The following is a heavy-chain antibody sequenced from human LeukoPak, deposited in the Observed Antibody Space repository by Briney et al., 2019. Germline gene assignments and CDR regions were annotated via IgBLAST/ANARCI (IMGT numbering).Heavy chain of an antibody. Sequence: GGSLRLSCAASGFIFSNYAMSWVRQAPGKGLEWVSAISGSGGSTYYADSVKGRLTISRDNSKNTLYLQMNSLRDEDTAVYYCAKDPLLYCSSASCYVDYWGQGTLVTVSS. CDR2: ISGSGGST. CDR3: AKDPLLYCSSASCYVDY. CDR1: GFIFSNYA. V-gene: IGHV3-23*01. D-gene: IGHD2-2*01. J-gene: IGHJ4*02.